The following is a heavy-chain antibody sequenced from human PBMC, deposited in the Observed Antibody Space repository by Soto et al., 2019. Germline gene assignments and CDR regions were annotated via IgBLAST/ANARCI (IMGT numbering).Heavy chain of an antibody. Sequence: EVQLLESGGNLLQPGGSLRLSCAASGLTFSSYAMSWVRQAPGKGLEWVSGISGSGDSTYYPGAVKGRFTISRDNSKNTLYLHMYSLRVEDTAVYYCATDFKPYYGHNYFDYWGQGTLVTVSS. J-gene: IGHJ4*02. CDR3: ATDFKPYYGHNYFDY. D-gene: IGHD3-3*01. CDR2: ISGSGDST. V-gene: IGHV3-23*01. CDR1: GLTFSSYA.